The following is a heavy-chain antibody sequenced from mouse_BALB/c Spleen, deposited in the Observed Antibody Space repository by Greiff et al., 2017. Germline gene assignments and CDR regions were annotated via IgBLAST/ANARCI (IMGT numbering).Heavy chain of an antibody. V-gene: IGHV3-8*02. D-gene: IGHD1-2*01. Sequence: EVQRVESGPSLVKPSQTLSLTCSVTGDSITSGYWNWIRKFPGNKLEYMGYISYSGSTYYNPSLKSRISITRDTSKNQYYLQLNSVTTEDTATYYCARLIPTGPAMDYWGQGTSVTVSS. CDR2: ISYSGST. J-gene: IGHJ4*01. CDR3: ARLIPTGPAMDY. CDR1: GDSITSGY.